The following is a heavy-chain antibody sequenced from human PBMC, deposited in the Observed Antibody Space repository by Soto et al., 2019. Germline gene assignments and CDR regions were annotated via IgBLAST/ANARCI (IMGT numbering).Heavy chain of an antibody. Sequence: SVKVSCKASGGTFSSYAISWVRQAPGQGLEWMGGIIPIFGTANYAQKFQGRVTITADESTSTAYMELSSLRSEDTAVYYCARIVVVPAAIGGWFDPWGQGTLVTVYS. V-gene: IGHV1-69*13. D-gene: IGHD2-2*02. CDR3: ARIVVVPAAIGGWFDP. CDR1: GGTFSSYA. J-gene: IGHJ5*02. CDR2: IIPIFGTA.